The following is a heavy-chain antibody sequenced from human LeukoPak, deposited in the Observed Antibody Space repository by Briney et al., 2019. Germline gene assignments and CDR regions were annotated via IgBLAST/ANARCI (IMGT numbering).Heavy chain of an antibody. Sequence: PSETLSLTCTVSGGSISSYYWSWIRQPPGKGLEWIGYIYYSGSTNYNPSLKSRVTISVDTSKNQFSLKLSSVTAADTAVYYCGRHICGGDCYSVDWGQGTLVTVSS. CDR3: GRHICGGDCYSVD. CDR1: GGSISSYY. V-gene: IGHV4-59*08. J-gene: IGHJ4*02. D-gene: IGHD2-21*02. CDR2: IYYSGST.